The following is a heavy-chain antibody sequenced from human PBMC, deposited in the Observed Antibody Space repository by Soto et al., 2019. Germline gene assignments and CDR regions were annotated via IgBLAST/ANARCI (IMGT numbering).Heavy chain of an antibody. CDR2: ISLSGRT. CDR3: VKGGLTWWDY. CDR1: GGSSIRFNW. V-gene: IGHV4-4*02. D-gene: IGHD2-8*02. Sequence: QVQLQESGPGLVKPSGTLPLTCTVSGGSSIRFNWWSWVRQPPGKGLEWIGEISLSGRTIYNPSLKSRVVISVDRSKNQFSLNLNSVTAEYTAVYYCVKGGLTWWDYWGQGALVTVSS. J-gene: IGHJ4*02.